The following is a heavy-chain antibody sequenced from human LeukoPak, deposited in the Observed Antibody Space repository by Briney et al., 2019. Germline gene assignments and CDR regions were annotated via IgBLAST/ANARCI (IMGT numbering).Heavy chain of an antibody. CDR1: GGSISSSSYY. CDR3: ARKRSRNQHFFY. V-gene: IGHV4-39*01. D-gene: IGHD1-14*01. CDR2: IYYSGST. Sequence: SETLSLTCTVSGGSISSSSYYWGWVRQPPGKGLEWIGSIYYSGSTYYNPSLKSRVTISVDTSKNQFSLKLSSVTAADTAVYYCARKRSRNQHFFYWGQGTLVTVSS. J-gene: IGHJ4*02.